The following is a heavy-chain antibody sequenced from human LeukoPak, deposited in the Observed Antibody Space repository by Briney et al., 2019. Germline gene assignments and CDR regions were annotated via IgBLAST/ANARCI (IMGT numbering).Heavy chain of an antibody. D-gene: IGHD4-17*01. Sequence: GGSLRLSCAASGFTFSRYWMHWVRQGPGKGLEWVGRIKRTTDGGTTDYATPVKGRFIISRDDSKNTLYLQMNALKTEDTAVYYCSTDNDYGDYGLDYWGREPWSPSPQ. CDR3: STDNDYGDYGLDY. CDR1: GFTFSRYW. V-gene: IGHV3-15*01. CDR2: IKRTTDGGTT. J-gene: IGHJ4*02.